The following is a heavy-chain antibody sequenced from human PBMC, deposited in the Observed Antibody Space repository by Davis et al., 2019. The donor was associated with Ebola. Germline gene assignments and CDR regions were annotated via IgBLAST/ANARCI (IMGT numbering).Heavy chain of an antibody. D-gene: IGHD4-17*01. J-gene: IGHJ4*02. V-gene: IGHV1-18*01. CDR2: ISGYNGNT. CDR3: ARELTGYGDYSSVAVDH. CDR1: GYTFTSYG. Sequence: ASVKVSCKASGYTFTSYGISWVRQAPGQGLEWMGWISGYNGNTNYVENLQGRVTMTTDTSTSTAYMELRSLRSADTAVYYCARELTGYGDYSSVAVDHWGQGTLVTVSS.